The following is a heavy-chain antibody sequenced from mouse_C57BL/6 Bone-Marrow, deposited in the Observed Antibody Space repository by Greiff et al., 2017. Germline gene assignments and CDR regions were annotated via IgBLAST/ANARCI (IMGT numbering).Heavy chain of an antibody. V-gene: IGHV10-1*01. CDR1: GFSFNTYA. J-gene: IGHJ4*01. CDR3: VERTDY. CDR2: ISSKSNNYAS. Sequence: EVKLMESGGGLVQPKGSLKLSCAASGFSFNTYAMNWVRQAPGQGLEWVARISSKSNNYASYSADSVKDRFTISRDDSESKLYLQMNNLKTEDTAMYDCVERTDYWGQGTSVTVSS.